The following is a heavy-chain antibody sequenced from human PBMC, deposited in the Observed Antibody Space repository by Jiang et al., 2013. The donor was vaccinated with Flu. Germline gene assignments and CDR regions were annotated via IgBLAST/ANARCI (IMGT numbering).Heavy chain of an antibody. CDR3: ARQLHWNDVPYYYGMDV. Sequence: SGPGLVKPSETLSLTCTVSGGSISSSSYYWGWIRQPPGKGLEWIGSIYYSGSTYYNPSLKSRVTISVDTSKNQFSLKLSSVTAADTAVYYCARQLHWNDVPYYYGMDVWGQGTTVTVSS. J-gene: IGHJ6*02. D-gene: IGHD1-1*01. V-gene: IGHV4-39*01. CDR2: IYYSGST. CDR1: GGSISSSSYY.